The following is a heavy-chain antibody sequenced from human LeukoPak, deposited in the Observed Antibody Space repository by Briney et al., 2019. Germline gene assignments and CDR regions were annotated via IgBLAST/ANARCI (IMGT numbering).Heavy chain of an antibody. D-gene: IGHD3-22*01. CDR1: GFTFSSYA. CDR3: AKDSHYYDSIGYFRY. CDR2: ISGSGGST. V-gene: IGHV3-23*01. Sequence: GGSLRLSCAASGFTFSSYAMSWVRQAPGKGLEWVSAISGSGGSTYYADSVKGRFTISRDNSKNTLYLQMNSLRAEDTAVYYCAKDSHYYDSIGYFRYWGQGTLVTVSS. J-gene: IGHJ1*01.